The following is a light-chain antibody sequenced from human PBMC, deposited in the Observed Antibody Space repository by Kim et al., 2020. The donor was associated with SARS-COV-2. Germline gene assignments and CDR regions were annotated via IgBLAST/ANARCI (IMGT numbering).Light chain of an antibody. CDR2: WAS. J-gene: IGKJ4*01. Sequence: DIVMTQSPDSLAVSLGERATINCKSSQSLLYSSNNWNYLAWYQQKPGQPPKLLIYWASTRESGVPDRFSGSGSGTDFTLTVSSLQAEDVAVYYCQQYYNSPVTFGGGTKVDIK. CDR3: QQYYNSPVT. V-gene: IGKV4-1*01. CDR1: QSLLYSSNNWNY.